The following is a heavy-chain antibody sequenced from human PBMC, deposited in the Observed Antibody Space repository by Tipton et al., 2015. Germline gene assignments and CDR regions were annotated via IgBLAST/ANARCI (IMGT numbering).Heavy chain of an antibody. D-gene: IGHD3-22*01. CDR1: GGSIRTYY. Sequence: TLSLTCTVSGGSIRTYYWVWVRQPPGRGLESLGYIYHSGRTNYNPSLRSRLTMSVDSSKNQFSLRLSSATAADTAVYYCARASIIQGYYHDSSRYYLFNSWGQGTLVTVSS. CDR2: IYHSGRT. CDR3: ARASIIQGYYHDSSRYYLFNS. J-gene: IGHJ1*01. V-gene: IGHV4-59*01.